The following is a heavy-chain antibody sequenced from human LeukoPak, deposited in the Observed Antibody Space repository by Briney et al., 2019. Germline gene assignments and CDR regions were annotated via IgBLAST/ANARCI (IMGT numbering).Heavy chain of an antibody. D-gene: IGHD3-10*01. CDR1: GYNLTELS. V-gene: IGHV1-24*01. Sequence: GASVKVSCKVSGYNLTELSMHWVRQAPGKGLEWMGGFDPEDGETIYAQKFQGRVTMTEDTSTDTAYMELSSLRSEDTALYYCAKDQVPYGSGSYDGNFDYWGQGTLVTVSS. J-gene: IGHJ4*02. CDR3: AKDQVPYGSGSYDGNFDY. CDR2: FDPEDGET.